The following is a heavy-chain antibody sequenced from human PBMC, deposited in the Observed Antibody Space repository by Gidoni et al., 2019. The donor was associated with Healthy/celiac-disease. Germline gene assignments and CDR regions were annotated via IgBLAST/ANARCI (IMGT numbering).Heavy chain of an antibody. CDR3: ARGWGTMIVVVSHFDL. D-gene: IGHD3-22*01. J-gene: IGHJ2*01. Sequence: EVQLVESGGGLVQPGGSLRLSCAASGFTVSSYWMSWVRQAPGKGLEWVANIKQDGSEKYYLDSVKGRFTISRDNAKNSLYLQMNSLRAEDTAVYYCARGWGTMIVVVSHFDLWGRGTLVTVSS. V-gene: IGHV3-7*01. CDR1: GFTVSSYW. CDR2: IKQDGSEK.